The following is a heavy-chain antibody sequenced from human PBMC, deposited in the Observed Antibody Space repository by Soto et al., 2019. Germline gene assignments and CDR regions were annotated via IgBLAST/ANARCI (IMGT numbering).Heavy chain of an antibody. V-gene: IGHV3-21*01. D-gene: IGHD6-6*01. CDR3: ARSAAQPYNWFDP. CDR1: GFTFSSYS. CDR2: ISSSSSYI. Sequence: LRLSCAASGFTFSSYSMNWVRQAPGKGLEWVSSISSSSSYIYYADSVKGRFTISRDNAKNSLYLQMNSLRAEDTAVYYCARSAAQPYNWFDPWGQGTLVTVSS. J-gene: IGHJ5*02.